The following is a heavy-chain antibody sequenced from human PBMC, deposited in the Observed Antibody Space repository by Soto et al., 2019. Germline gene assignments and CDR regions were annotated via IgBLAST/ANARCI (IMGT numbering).Heavy chain of an antibody. Sequence: QVQLQESGPGLVKPSQTLSLTCTVSGGSISSGGYYWSWIRQHPGKGLEWIGYIYYSGSTYYNPSLKSRVTTSVYTSKNQFSLKLSSVTAADTAVYYCARDGYCSGGSCNWFDPWGQGTLVTVSS. CDR2: IYYSGST. J-gene: IGHJ5*02. V-gene: IGHV4-31*03. CDR3: ARDGYCSGGSCNWFDP. CDR1: GGSISSGGYY. D-gene: IGHD2-15*01.